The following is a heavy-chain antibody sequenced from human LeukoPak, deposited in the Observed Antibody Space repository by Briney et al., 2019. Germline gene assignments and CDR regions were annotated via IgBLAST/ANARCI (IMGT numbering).Heavy chain of an antibody. J-gene: IGHJ4*02. V-gene: IGHV3-33*01. CDR1: GFTFSSYG. CDR3: ARSPGGRSYYFDY. D-gene: IGHD3-10*01. CDR2: IWYDGSNK. Sequence: GGSLRLSCAASGFTFSSYGMHWVRQAPGKGLGRVAVIWYDGSNKYYADSVKGRFTISRDNSKNTLYLQMNSLRAEDTAVYYCARSPGGRSYYFDYWGQGTLVTVSS.